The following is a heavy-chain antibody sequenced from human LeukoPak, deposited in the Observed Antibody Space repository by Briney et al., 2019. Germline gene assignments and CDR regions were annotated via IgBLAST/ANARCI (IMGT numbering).Heavy chain of an antibody. J-gene: IGHJ4*02. CDR2: IKQDGSEK. D-gene: IGHD6-6*01. V-gene: IGHV3-7*01. CDR1: GFTFSSYA. CDR3: RGAARPDGVDY. Sequence: LAGGSLRLSCAASGFTFSSYAMSWVRQAPGKGLEWVANIKQDGSEKYYVGSVKGRFTISRDNAKNSLYLQMNNLRAEDTAVYYCRGAARPDGVDYWGQGTLVTVSS.